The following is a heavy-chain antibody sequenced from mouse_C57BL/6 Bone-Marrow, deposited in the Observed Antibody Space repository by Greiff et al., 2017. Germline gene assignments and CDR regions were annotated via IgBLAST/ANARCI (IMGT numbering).Heavy chain of an antibody. V-gene: IGHV1-82*01. CDR1: GYAFSSSW. J-gene: IGHJ2*01. CDR2: IYPGDGDT. CDR3: ARKRGCDY. Sequence: QVQLQQSGPELVKPGASVKISCKASGYAFSSSWMNWVKQRPGQGLEWIGRIYPGDGDTNYNGKFKGKATLTADKSSSTAYMQLSSLTSEDSAVYFCARKRGCDYWGQGTTLTVSS.